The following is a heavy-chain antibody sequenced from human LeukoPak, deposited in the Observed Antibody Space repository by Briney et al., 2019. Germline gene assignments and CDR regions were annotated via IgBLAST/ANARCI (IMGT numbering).Heavy chain of an antibody. CDR3: ARLYGGNSNNDYCEY. V-gene: IGHV4-39*01. J-gene: IGHJ4*02. Sequence: SETLSLTSSVSGGSSSSSSYYWGWIRQPPGKGLEWIGSIHDSGSTDYNPSLKSRVTISVDTSKNQFSLKLSSLTAADTAVYYCARLYGGNSNNDYCEYWGQGTLVTVSS. CDR2: IHDSGST. CDR1: GGSSSSSSYY. D-gene: IGHD4-23*01.